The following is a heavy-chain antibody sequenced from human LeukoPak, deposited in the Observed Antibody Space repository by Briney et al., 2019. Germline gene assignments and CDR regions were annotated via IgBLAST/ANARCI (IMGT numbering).Heavy chain of an antibody. CDR2: IYYSGST. CDR3: ARDPDASGAGL. J-gene: IGHJ4*01. Sequence: PSETLSLTCTVSGYSISSGYYWGWIRQPPGKGLEWIGSIYYSGSTYYNPSLKSRVTMSVDTSKNQFSLKLSSVTAADTAVYYCARDPDASGAGLWGQGTLVTVSS. CDR1: GYSISSGYY. D-gene: IGHD3-10*01. V-gene: IGHV4-38-2*02.